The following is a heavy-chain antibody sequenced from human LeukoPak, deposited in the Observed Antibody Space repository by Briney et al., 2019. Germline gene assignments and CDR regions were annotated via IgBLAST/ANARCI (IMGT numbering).Heavy chain of an antibody. D-gene: IGHD3-22*01. CDR2: IYTSGST. Sequence: PSETLSLTCTVSGGSISSYYWSWIRQPAGKGLEWIGRIYTSGSTTYNPSLKSRVTISGDTSENQFSLRLSSVTAADTAVYYCARASYSYDISGWVPFDYWGQGTLVTVSS. CDR3: ARASYSYDISGWVPFDY. J-gene: IGHJ4*02. V-gene: IGHV4-4*07. CDR1: GGSISSYY.